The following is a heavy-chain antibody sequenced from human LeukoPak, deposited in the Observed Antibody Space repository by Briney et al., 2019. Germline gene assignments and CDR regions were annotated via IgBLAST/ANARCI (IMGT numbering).Heavy chain of an antibody. CDR1: GFTFGSYG. CDR2: ISYDGSNK. V-gene: IGHV3-30*03. J-gene: IGHJ4*02. CDR3: ARDRGYYFDY. Sequence: GRSLRLSCAASGFTFGSYGMHWVRQAPGKGLEWVAVISYDGSNKYYADSVKGRFTISRDNAKDSLFLQMKSLRDEDTAVYYCARDRGYYFDYWGQGILVTVSS.